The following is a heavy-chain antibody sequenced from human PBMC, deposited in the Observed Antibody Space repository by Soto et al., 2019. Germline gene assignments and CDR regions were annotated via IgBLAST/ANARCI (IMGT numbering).Heavy chain of an antibody. Sequence: QVQLVESGGGVVQPGRSLRLSCAASGVTFSSHGMHWARQAPGKGLEWVALISSDGSKEYYADYVKGRFTISRDNSKITLYLQMNSLIADDTAMYYCVKEDPVLAYWGQGTLVTVSS. CDR1: GVTFSSHG. J-gene: IGHJ4*02. D-gene: IGHD3-3*02. CDR3: VKEDPVLAY. V-gene: IGHV3-30*18. CDR2: ISSDGSKE.